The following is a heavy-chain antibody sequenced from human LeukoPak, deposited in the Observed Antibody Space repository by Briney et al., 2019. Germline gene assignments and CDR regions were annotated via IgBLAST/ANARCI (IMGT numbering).Heavy chain of an antibody. D-gene: IGHD3-3*01. CDR1: GYTFTSYD. CDR3: ARKYRRITIFGVVISYGMDV. V-gene: IGHV1-8*01. CDR2: MNPNSGNT. Sequence: ASVKVSCKASGYTFTSYDINWVRQATGQGLEWMGWMNPNSGNTGYAQKFQGRVTMTRNTSISTAYMELSSLRSEDTAVYYCARKYRRITIFGVVISYGMDVWGQGTTVTVSS. J-gene: IGHJ6*02.